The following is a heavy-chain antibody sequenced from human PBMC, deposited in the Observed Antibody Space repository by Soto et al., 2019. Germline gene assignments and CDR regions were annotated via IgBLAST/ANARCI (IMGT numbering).Heavy chain of an antibody. J-gene: IGHJ4*02. V-gene: IGHV4-61*08. D-gene: IGHD3-3*01. Sequence: ETLSLTCTVSGASVSTEGYYWSWIRQPPGKGLEWIGYIYYSGSTNYNPSLKSRVTTSVDTSKNQFSLKLSSVTAADTAVYYCARSFWSGYRLDYWGQGTLVTVSS. CDR1: GASVSTEGYY. CDR3: ARSFWSGYRLDY. CDR2: IYYSGST.